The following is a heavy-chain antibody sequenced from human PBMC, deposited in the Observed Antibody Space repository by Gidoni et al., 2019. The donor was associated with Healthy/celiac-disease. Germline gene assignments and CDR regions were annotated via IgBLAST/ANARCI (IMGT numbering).Heavy chain of an antibody. CDR3: ARDHGSGALIYGMDV. D-gene: IGHD3-10*01. CDR2: ISSSSSYI. Sequence: EVQLVESGGGLVKPGGSLRLSCAASGFTFSSYSMNWVRQAPGKGLGWVSSISSSSSYIYYADSVKGRFTISRDNAKNSLYLQMNSLRAEDTAVYYCARDHGSGALIYGMDVWGQGTTVTVSS. V-gene: IGHV3-21*01. CDR1: GFTFSSYS. J-gene: IGHJ6*02.